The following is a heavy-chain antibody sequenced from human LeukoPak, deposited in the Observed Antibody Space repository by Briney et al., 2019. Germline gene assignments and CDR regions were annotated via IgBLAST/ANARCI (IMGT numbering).Heavy chain of an antibody. CDR1: GFTFSSYW. CDR3: ARKGWLQYYYYYMDV. CDR2: IKQDGSEK. D-gene: IGHD3-9*01. Sequence: PGGSLRLSCAASGFTFSSYWMSWVRQAPGKGLEWVANIKQDGSEKYYVDSVKGRFTISRDNAKNSLYLQMNSLRAEDTAVYYCARKGWLQYYYYYMDVWGKGTTVTASS. J-gene: IGHJ6*03. V-gene: IGHV3-7*01.